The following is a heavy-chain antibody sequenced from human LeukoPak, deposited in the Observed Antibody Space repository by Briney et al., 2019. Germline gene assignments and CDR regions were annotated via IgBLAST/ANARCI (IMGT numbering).Heavy chain of an antibody. CDR3: ARVQEVNYDFWSGYCDY. V-gene: IGHV3-64*01. D-gene: IGHD3-3*01. CDR2: ISSNGGST. CDR1: GFTFSSYA. Sequence: GGSLRLSCAASGFTFSSYAMHWVRQAPGKGLEYVSAISSNGGSTYYANSVKGRFTISRDNSKNTLYLQMGSLRAEDMAVNYCARVQEVNYDFWSGYCDYWGQGTLVTVSS. J-gene: IGHJ4*02.